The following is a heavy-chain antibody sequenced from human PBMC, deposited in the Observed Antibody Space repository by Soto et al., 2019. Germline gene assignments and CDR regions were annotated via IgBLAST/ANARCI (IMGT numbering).Heavy chain of an antibody. CDR3: ARDSGHYGKGWFDP. V-gene: IGHV4-31*03. CDR1: GASISSGGYY. Sequence: QVQLQESGPGLVKPLETLSLTCTVSGASISSGGYYWNWMRQHPGKGLEWIGYNYHSGSTNYNPSLKSRVTISVDTSKNQFSLKLSYVTAADTALYYCARDSGHYGKGWFDPWGQGTLVTVSS. CDR2: NYHSGST. J-gene: IGHJ5*02. D-gene: IGHD3-10*01.